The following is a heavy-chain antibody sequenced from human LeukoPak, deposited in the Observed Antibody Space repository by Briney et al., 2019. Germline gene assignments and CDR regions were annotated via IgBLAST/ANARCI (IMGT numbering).Heavy chain of an antibody. CDR3: ARGSLIAARLGWFDP. CDR1: GCTFTSYA. V-gene: IGHV7-4-1*02. Sequence: ASVKVSCKASGCTFTSYAMNWVRQAPGQGLEWMGWINTNTGNPTYAQGFTGRFVFSLDTSVSTAYLQISSLKAEDTAVYYCARGSLIAARLGWFDPWGQGTLVTVSS. J-gene: IGHJ5*02. CDR2: INTNTGNP. D-gene: IGHD6-6*01.